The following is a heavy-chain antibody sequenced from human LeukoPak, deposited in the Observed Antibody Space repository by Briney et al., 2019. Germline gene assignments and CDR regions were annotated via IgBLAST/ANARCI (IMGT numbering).Heavy chain of an antibody. J-gene: IGHJ4*02. D-gene: IGHD3-22*01. Sequence: PGASVKVSCKASGYTFTGYYMHWVRQAPGQGLEWMGWINPNSGGTNYAQKFQGRVTMTRDTSISTAYMELSRLRSDDTAVYYCARRVYESSGYEFDYWGQGTLVTVSS. CDR3: ARRVYESSGYEFDY. CDR2: INPNSGGT. V-gene: IGHV1-2*02. CDR1: GYTFTGYY.